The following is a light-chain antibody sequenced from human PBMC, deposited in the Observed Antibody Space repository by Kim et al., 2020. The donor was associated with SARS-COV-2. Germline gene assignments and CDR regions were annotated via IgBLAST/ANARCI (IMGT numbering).Light chain of an antibody. CDR2: QDT. CDR3: QAWDSSTVV. V-gene: IGLV3-1*01. Sequence: SVSAGQTASITCSGDKLGDKYACWYQQKPGQSPVVVIYQDTKRPSGIPERFSGSNSGSTATLTISGTQAMDEADYYCQAWDSSTVVFGGGTKLTVL. J-gene: IGLJ2*01. CDR1: KLGDKY.